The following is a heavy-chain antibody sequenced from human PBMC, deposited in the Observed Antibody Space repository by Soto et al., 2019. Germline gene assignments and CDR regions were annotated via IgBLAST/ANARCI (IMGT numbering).Heavy chain of an antibody. V-gene: IGHV3-23*01. CDR2: ISASGGDT. CDR1: GFTFSNYG. J-gene: IGHJ4*02. Sequence: PGGSLRLSCTASGFTFSNYGMSWVRQAPGQGLEWVSAISASGGDTYYADSVKGRFTISRDNSKNTLFLQMNSLRAEDTAVYYCAKESLNGYFDYWGQGTLVTVSS. D-gene: IGHD2-8*01. CDR3: AKESLNGYFDY.